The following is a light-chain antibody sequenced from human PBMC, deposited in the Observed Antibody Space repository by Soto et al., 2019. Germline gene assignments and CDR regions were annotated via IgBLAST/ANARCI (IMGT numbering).Light chain of an antibody. V-gene: IGKV1-27*01. CDR3: QTYDKAPWA. CDR2: GAS. CDR1: RGIYTH. Sequence: DVLMTQSPSSLSASVGDRVTITCRASRGIYTHLAWYQQKPGNAPKLLIYGASTLQSGVPSRFSASGSGTDFFLTISGLQSEDVGTYFCQTYDKAPWAFGPGTKVDVK. J-gene: IGKJ1*01.